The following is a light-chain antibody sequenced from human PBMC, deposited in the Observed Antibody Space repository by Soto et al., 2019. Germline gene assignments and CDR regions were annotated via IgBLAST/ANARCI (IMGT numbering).Light chain of an antibody. CDR2: HVS. J-gene: IGLJ1*01. CDR1: SSDVGGYDY. Sequence: QSVLTQPASVSGSPGQSITIPCTGTSSDVGGYDYVSWYQQHPGKAPKLMIYHVSNRPSGVSYRFSGSKSGNTASLTISGLQAEDEADYYCIPYTTSSTYVFGTGTKVTVL. CDR3: IPYTTSSTYV. V-gene: IGLV2-14*01.